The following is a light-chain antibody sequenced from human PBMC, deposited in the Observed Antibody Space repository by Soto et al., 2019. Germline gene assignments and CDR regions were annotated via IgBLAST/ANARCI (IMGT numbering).Light chain of an antibody. J-gene: IGKJ1*01. Sequence: AIQMTQSPSSLSASVGDRVTITCRASQGISSALAWYQQRPGKAPKLLIYGASSLQSGVPSRFSGTGSGTYFTLTISSLQPGDFATYYCLQDYNYPWTFGQGTKVDIK. CDR2: GAS. V-gene: IGKV1-6*01. CDR1: QGISSA. CDR3: LQDYNYPWT.